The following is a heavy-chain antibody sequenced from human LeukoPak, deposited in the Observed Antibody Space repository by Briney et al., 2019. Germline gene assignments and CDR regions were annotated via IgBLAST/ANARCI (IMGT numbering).Heavy chain of an antibody. V-gene: IGHV4-4*09. Sequence: SETLSLTCTVSGVSITSYKWSWLPQSPGKGLEWIGFISTSGRTDYNPSLTSRVSMSADTSKSQVSLRLNSVTAEDTAVYYCATSYDNMVVPYDWWGQGSLVTVYS. CDR2: ISTSGRT. D-gene: IGHD3-10*01. CDR1: GVSITSYK. CDR3: ATSYDNMVVPYDW. J-gene: IGHJ4*02.